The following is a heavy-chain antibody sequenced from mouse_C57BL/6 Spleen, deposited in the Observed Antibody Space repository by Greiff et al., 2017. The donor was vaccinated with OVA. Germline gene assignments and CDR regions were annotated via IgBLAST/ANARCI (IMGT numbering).Heavy chain of an antibody. D-gene: IGHD2-4*01. CDR2: FYPGSGSI. CDR1: GYTFTEYT. V-gene: IGHV1-62-2*01. J-gene: IGHJ4*01. CDR3: ARHEGGGLRRYYAMDY. Sequence: QVQLQQSGAELVKPEASVKLSCKASGYTFTEYTIHWVKQRSGQGLEWIGWFYPGSGSIKYNEKFKDKATLTADKSSSTVYMELSRLTAEDSAVYFCARHEGGGLRRYYAMDYWGQGTSVTVSS.